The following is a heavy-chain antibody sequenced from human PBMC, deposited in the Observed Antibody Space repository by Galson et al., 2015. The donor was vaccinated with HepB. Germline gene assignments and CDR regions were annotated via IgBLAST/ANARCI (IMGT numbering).Heavy chain of an antibody. CDR2: ISYDGSNK. D-gene: IGHD3-16*01. Sequence: SLRLSCAASRFTFSRNALNCVRQAPGKGLEWVAVISYDGSNKYYAESIKGRFTISRDNSKNTLYLQMNSLRAEDTAVYFCSRDRTDKVGGGSFDYWGQGTLVTVSS. J-gene: IGHJ4*02. V-gene: IGHV3-30-3*01. CDR3: SRDRTDKVGGGSFDY. CDR1: RFTFSRNA.